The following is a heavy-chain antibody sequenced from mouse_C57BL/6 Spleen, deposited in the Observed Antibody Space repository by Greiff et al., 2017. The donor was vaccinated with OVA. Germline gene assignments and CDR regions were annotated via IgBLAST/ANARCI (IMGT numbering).Heavy chain of an antibody. J-gene: IGHJ2*01. CDR1: GYTFTSYW. D-gene: IGHD2-3*01. CDR3: ARYDAGLDY. Sequence: QVQLQQPGAELVKPGASVKMSCKASGYTFTSYWITWVKQRPGHGLEWIGDIYPGSGSTNYNEKFKSKATLTVDTSSSTAYRQLSSLTSEDSAVYYCARYDAGLDYGGQGTTLTVSS. CDR2: IYPGSGST. V-gene: IGHV1-55*01.